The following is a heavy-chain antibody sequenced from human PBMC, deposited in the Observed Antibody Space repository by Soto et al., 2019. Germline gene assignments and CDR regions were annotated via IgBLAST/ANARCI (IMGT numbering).Heavy chain of an antibody. D-gene: IGHD3-22*01. J-gene: IGHJ5*02. V-gene: IGHV4-34*01. CDR2: INHSGST. CDR3: ARAACLLQYNWFDP. Sequence: PSETLSLTCAVYGGSFSGYYWSWIRQPPGKGLEWIGEINHSGSTNYNPSLKSRVTISVDTSKNQFSLKLSSVTAADTAVYYCARAACLLQYNWFDPWGQRTPVTVSS. CDR1: GGSFSGYY.